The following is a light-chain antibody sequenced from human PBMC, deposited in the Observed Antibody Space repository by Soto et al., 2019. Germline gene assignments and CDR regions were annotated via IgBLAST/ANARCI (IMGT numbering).Light chain of an antibody. CDR3: CSYAGSYTWV. J-gene: IGLJ1*01. CDR1: SSDIGGYNS. CDR2: DVT. Sequence: QSALTQSPSASGSPGQSVTISCTGTSSDIGGYNSVSWYQQHPGKAPKVMIYDVTKRPSGVPDRFSGSKSGNTASLTVSALQAEDEADYYCCSYAGSYTWVFGSGTKVTVL. V-gene: IGLV2-8*01.